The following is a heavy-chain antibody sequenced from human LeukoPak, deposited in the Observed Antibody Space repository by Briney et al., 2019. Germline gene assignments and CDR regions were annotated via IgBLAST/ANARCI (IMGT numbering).Heavy chain of an antibody. V-gene: IGHV4-31*03. CDR2: IYYSGST. CDR3: ARNGGRGSGSYLYFDY. CDR1: GGSISSGGYY. D-gene: IGHD3-10*01. J-gene: IGHJ4*02. Sequence: SQTLSLTCTVSGGSISSGGYYWSWIRQHPGKGLEWIGYIYYSGSTYYNPSLKSRVTISVDTSKNQFSLKLSSVTAADTAVYYCARNGGRGSGSYLYFDYWDQGTLVTVSS.